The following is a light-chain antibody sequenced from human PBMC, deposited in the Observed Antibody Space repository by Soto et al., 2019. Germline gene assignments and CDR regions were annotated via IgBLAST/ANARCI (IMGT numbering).Light chain of an antibody. CDR2: GDS. CDR3: QSYDSSLSGWL. V-gene: IGLV1-40*01. CDR1: SSNIGAGYN. Sequence: QSVLTQPPSVSGAPGQRVTISCTGRSSNIGAGYNVHWYQQAPGTAPKLLIYGDSNRPSGVPDRFSGSKSGTSASLAITGLQAEDEADYYCQSYDSSLSGWLFGGGTKLTVL. J-gene: IGLJ3*02.